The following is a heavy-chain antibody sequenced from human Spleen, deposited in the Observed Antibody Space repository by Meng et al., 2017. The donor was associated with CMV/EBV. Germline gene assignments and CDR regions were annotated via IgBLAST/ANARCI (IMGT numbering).Heavy chain of an antibody. V-gene: IGHV3-49*04. J-gene: IGHJ6*02. CDR3: TRDGYYGSGSYYQDYYYYGMDV. Sequence: GESLKISCTASGFTFSSYSMNWVRQAPGKGLEWVGFIRSKAYGGTTEYAASVKGRFTISRDDSKSIAYLQMNSLKTEDTAVYYCTRDGYYGSGSYYQDYYYYGMDVWGQGTTVTVSS. CDR1: GFTFSSYS. CDR2: IRSKAYGGTT. D-gene: IGHD3-10*01.